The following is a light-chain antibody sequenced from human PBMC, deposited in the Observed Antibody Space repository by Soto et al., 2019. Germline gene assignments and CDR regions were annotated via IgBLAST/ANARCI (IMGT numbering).Light chain of an antibody. CDR1: QSVSSS. CDR3: QHYGSSRT. CDR2: GAS. Sequence: EIVLTQSPGTLSLSPGERATLSCRASQSVSSSLAWYQQKPGQAPRLLIYGASSRATGIPDRFSGSGSGPDFTLTISRLEPEDFAVYFCQHYGSSRTFGQGTKVDIK. V-gene: IGKV3-20*01. J-gene: IGKJ1*01.